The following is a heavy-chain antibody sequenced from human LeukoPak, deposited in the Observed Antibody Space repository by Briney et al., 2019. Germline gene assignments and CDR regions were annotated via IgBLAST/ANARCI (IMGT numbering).Heavy chain of an antibody. V-gene: IGHV1-2*02. CDR1: GYTFTGYY. Sequence: GASVKVSCKASGYTFTGYYMHWVRQAPGQGLEWMGWINPNSGCTNYAQKFQGRVTMTRDTSISTAYMELSRLRSDDTAVYYCARVGATGYYYYYGMDVWGQGTTVTVSS. CDR3: ARVGATGYYYYYGMDV. D-gene: IGHD1-26*01. CDR2: INPNSGCT. J-gene: IGHJ6*02.